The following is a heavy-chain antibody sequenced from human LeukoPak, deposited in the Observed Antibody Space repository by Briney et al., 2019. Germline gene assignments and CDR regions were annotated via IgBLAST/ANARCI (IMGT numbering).Heavy chain of an antibody. J-gene: IGHJ4*02. D-gene: IGHD1-26*01. CDR1: GFTFSSYA. V-gene: IGHV3-48*04. Sequence: GGSLRLSCAASGFTFSSYAMSWVRQAPGKGLEWVSYISSSGSTIYYADSVKGRFTISRDNAKNSLYLQMNSLRAEDTAVYYCAASWELPYFDYWGQGTLVTVSS. CDR3: AASWELPYFDY. CDR2: ISSSGSTI.